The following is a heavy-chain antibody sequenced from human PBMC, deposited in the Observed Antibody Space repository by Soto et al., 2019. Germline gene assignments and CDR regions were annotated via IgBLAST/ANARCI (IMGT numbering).Heavy chain of an antibody. CDR3: ARDLTYYDSSGRTNWFDP. V-gene: IGHV3-48*03. J-gene: IGHJ5*02. Sequence: PGGSLRLSCAASGFTFSSYEMNWVRQAPGKGLEWVSDISSSGSTIYYADSVKGRFTISRDNAKNSLYLQMNSLRAEDTAVYYCARDLTYYDSSGRTNWFDPWGQGTLVTVSS. CDR2: ISSSGSTI. CDR1: GFTFSSYE. D-gene: IGHD3-22*01.